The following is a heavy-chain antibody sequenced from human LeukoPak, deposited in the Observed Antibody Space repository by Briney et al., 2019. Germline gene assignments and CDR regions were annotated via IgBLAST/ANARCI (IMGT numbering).Heavy chain of an antibody. CDR3: TRCRSSVRGRGFFDY. CDR2: IWYDESKK. D-gene: IGHD3-10*01. J-gene: IGHJ4*02. V-gene: IGHV3-33*01. Sequence: GGSLRLSCAASGFTFSNYGMHWVRQAPGKGLEWVAGIWYDESKKVYGDSERGRFTISRDNSNYTLYLQMNSLRVEGTALYFCTRCRSSVRGRGFFDYWGQGALVTVSS. CDR1: GFTFSNYG.